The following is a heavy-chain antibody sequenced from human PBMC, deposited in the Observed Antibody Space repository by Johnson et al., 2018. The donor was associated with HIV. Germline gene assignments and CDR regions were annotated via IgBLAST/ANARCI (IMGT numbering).Heavy chain of an antibody. D-gene: IGHD2-21*02. CDR1: GFTFSSYG. CDR2: IRYDGSNK. J-gene: IGHJ3*02. V-gene: IGHV3-30*02. Sequence: QVQLVESGGGVVQPGGSLRLSCAASGFTFSSYGMHWVRQAPGKGLEWVAFIRYDGSNKYYADSVKGRFPISRDNSKNTLYLQMNSLRAEDTAVYYCASRGDCGGDCYSAFDIWGQGTMVTVSS. CDR3: ASRGDCGGDCYSAFDI.